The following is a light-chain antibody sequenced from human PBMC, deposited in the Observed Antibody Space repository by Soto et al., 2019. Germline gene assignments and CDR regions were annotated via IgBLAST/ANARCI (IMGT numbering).Light chain of an antibody. V-gene: IGKV3-11*01. CDR1: QSVSSY. CDR2: DAS. J-gene: IGKJ1*01. CDR3: QQSITWWT. Sequence: EIVLTQSPATLSLSPGERATLSCRASQSVSSYLAWYQQKPGQAPRLLIYDASNRATGIPARFSGSGSGTDFTLTISSLEPEDFAVYYCQQSITWWTFGQGTKVDIK.